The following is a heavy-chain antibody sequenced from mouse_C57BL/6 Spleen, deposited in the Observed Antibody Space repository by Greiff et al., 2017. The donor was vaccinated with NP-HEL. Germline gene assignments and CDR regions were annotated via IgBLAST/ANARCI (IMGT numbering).Heavy chain of an antibody. D-gene: IGHD1-1*01. J-gene: IGHJ4*01. Sequence: VQLQQSGPELVKPGASVKISCKASGYAFSSSWMNWVKQRPGKGLEWIGRIYPGDGDTNYNGKFKGKATLTADKSSSTAYMQLSSLTSEDSAVYFCARKITTVVEGYAMDYWGQGTSVTVSS. CDR2: IYPGDGDT. CDR1: GYAFSSSW. V-gene: IGHV1-82*01. CDR3: ARKITTVVEGYAMDY.